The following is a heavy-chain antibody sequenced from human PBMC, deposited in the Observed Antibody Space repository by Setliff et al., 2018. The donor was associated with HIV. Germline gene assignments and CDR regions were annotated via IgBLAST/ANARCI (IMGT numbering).Heavy chain of an antibody. Sequence: SETLSLTCTVSGGSFNSYYWFWIRQPPGEGLEYIGYIYNNGNAYYNPSFKSRVTLSVDRSKSQFSLRVNSVTAADTAVYFCAGSSHIGIRKLWFVSWGQGRLVTVSS. J-gene: IGHJ5*01. CDR1: GGSFNSYY. CDR2: IYNNGNA. CDR3: AGSSHIGIRKLWFVS. D-gene: IGHD2-21*01. V-gene: IGHV4-59*01.